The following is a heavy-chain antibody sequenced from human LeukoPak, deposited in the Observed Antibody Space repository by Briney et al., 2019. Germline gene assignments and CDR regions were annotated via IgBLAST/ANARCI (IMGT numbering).Heavy chain of an antibody. CDR2: IYYSGST. CDR3: ARQLRGEAVAGHLQPFDY. J-gene: IGHJ4*02. V-gene: IGHV4-39*01. Sequence: PSETLSLTCTVFGGSISSSSYYWGWIRQPPGKGLEWIGSIYYSGSTYYNPSLKSRVTISIDTSKNQFSLKLSSVTAADTAVYFCARQLRGEAVAGHLQPFDYWGQGTLVTVSS. D-gene: IGHD6-19*01. CDR1: GGSISSSSYY.